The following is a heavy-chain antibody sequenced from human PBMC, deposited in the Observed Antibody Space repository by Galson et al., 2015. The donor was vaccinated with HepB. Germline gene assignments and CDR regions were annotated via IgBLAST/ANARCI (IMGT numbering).Heavy chain of an antibody. D-gene: IGHD4-17*01. V-gene: IGHV3-23*01. Sequence: SLRLSCAASGFTFSAYGMSWVRQAPGKGLEWISGISAGGIDTYYADSVKGRVTISRANSRNTLYVQMNSLRAEDTAIYYCAKTRGHTTVITMPDFDSWGQGTLVTVSS. CDR1: GFTFSAYG. CDR2: ISAGGIDT. CDR3: AKTRGHTTVITMPDFDS. J-gene: IGHJ4*02.